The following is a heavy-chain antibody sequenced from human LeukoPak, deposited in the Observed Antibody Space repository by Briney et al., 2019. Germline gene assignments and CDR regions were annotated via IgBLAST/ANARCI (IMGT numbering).Heavy chain of an antibody. CDR1: GGSISSSSYY. Sequence: SETLSLTCTVSGGSISSSSYYWGWIRPPPGKGLAWIGSIYYSGSTYYNPSLKSRVTISVDTSKNQFSLKLSSVTAADTAVYYCARHMRDGYKWSFFDYWGQGTLVTVSS. V-gene: IGHV4-39*01. J-gene: IGHJ4*02. CDR2: IYYSGST. CDR3: ARHMRDGYKWSFFDY. D-gene: IGHD5-24*01.